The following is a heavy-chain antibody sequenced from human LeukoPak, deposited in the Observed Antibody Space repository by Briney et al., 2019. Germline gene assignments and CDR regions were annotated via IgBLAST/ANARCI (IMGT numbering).Heavy chain of an antibody. J-gene: IGHJ4*02. Sequence: GGSLRLSCTASGFTFSSYGMHWVRQAPGKGLEWVTFIGHDGSPKQYADSVKGRFTISRDKSKNTVYLQMNSLRAEDTAVYYCAKNRDYDFDYWGQGTLVTVSS. V-gene: IGHV3-30*02. D-gene: IGHD3-16*01. CDR2: IGHDGSPK. CDR3: AKNRDYDFDY. CDR1: GFTFSSYG.